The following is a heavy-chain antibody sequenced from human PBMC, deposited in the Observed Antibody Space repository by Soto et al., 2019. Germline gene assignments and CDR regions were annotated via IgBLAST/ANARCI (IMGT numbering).Heavy chain of an antibody. CDR3: ASVTRTCISTSCYRYYYGMDV. Sequence: PSVTLSLTCTVSADTIYSDNYYCSWIRQSPGKGLERIGYIYYSGSTNYNPSLKSRVSISVDTSKNQFSLKLSSVTAADTAVYYCASVTRTCISTSCYRYYYGMDVWGQGTTVTVSS. V-gene: IGHV4-61*01. J-gene: IGHJ6*02. CDR1: ADTIYSDNYY. D-gene: IGHD2-2*02. CDR2: IYYSGST.